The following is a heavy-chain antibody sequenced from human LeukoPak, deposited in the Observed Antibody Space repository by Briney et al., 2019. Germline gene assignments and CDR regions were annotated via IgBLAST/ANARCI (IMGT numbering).Heavy chain of an antibody. CDR2: IISDGSTT. V-gene: IGHV3-74*01. CDR3: ARVYSSSFVFDY. CDR1: GFTFSSYW. Sequence: GGSLRLSYVASGFTFSSYWMHWVRQTPGKGLVWVSRIISDGSTTNYAASVKGRFTISRDNAKNTLYLQMNSLRVEDTAMYYCARVYSSSFVFDYWGQGTLVTVSS. J-gene: IGHJ4*02. D-gene: IGHD6-6*01.